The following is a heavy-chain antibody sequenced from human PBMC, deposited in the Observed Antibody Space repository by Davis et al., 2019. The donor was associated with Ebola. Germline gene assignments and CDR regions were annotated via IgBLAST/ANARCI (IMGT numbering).Heavy chain of an antibody. J-gene: IGHJ4*02. CDR3: VKERGAMVRVGGVIVHTGFEY. CDR1: GFTFSGYS. CDR2: INCACGRP. Sequence: GESLKISCSASGFTFSGYSIHCXXXXXXXXXXXXXSINCACGRPYYADAVRGRFTISRDNSKNTLYLQMNSLRAEESAVYYGVKERGAMVRVGGVIVHTGFEYWGQGTLVTVSS. V-gene: IGHV3-64D*06. D-gene: IGHD3-16*02.